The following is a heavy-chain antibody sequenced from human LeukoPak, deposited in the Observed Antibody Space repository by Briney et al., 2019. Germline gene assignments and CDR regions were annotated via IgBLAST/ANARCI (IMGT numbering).Heavy chain of an antibody. J-gene: IGHJ4*02. Sequence: NPGGSLRLSCAASGFTFTDAWLSWVRQAPGKGLEWVGRIKSKTEGATRDFAAIVRGRFAISRDDSKNTVYMQMSSLKADDTAVYYCTAGTGRSDFDYWGQGTLVTVSS. V-gene: IGHV3-15*01. CDR3: TAGTGRSDFDY. CDR1: GFTFTDAW. CDR2: IKSKTEGATR.